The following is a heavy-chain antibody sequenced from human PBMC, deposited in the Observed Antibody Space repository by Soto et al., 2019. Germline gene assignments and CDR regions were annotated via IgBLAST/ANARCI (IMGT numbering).Heavy chain of an antibody. CDR1: GYTFTSYG. J-gene: IGHJ5*02. Sequence: ASVKVSCKASGYTFTSYGISWVRQAPGQGHEWMGWISAYNGNTNYAQKHQGRVTITTDTSTSTAYMELRSLRSDDTSVYYCARGIVVVPAAMWVWFDPWGQGTLVTVSS. D-gene: IGHD2-2*01. CDR3: ARGIVVVPAAMWVWFDP. CDR2: ISAYNGNT. V-gene: IGHV1-18*01.